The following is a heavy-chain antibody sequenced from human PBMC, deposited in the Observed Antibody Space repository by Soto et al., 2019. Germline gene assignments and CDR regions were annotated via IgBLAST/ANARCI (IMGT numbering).Heavy chain of an antibody. V-gene: IGHV3-74*01. D-gene: IGHD2-2*01. J-gene: IGHJ4*02. CDR1: GFTFSSYW. Sequence: GGSLRLSCAASGFTFSSYWMHWVRQAPGKGLVWVSRINSDGSSTSYADSVKGRFTISRDNAKNTLYLQMNSLRAEDTAVYYCARAGLGYCSSTSCYESRGGFDYWGQGTLVTVSS. CDR3: ARAGLGYCSSTSCYESRGGFDY. CDR2: INSDGSST.